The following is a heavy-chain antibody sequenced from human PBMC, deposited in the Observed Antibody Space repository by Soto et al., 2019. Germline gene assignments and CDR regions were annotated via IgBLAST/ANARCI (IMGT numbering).Heavy chain of an antibody. Sequence: GSLRLSCVASGFKFGDHMMNWVRQAPGKGLEWVSYINNSSSAKYYADSVRGRFIISRDNAKNSVYLQMYSLRDEDTGVYYCARDYWYGMDVWGRGTTVTVSS. D-gene: IGHD2-8*02. CDR2: INNSSSAK. V-gene: IGHV3-48*02. CDR3: ARDYWYGMDV. CDR1: GFKFGDHM. J-gene: IGHJ6*02.